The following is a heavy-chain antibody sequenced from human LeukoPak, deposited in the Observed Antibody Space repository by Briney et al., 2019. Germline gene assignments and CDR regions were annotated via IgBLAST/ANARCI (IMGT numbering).Heavy chain of an antibody. CDR1: GGSISTSDNY. CDR3: AKVDYYDSSGNYPNWFDP. Sequence: SETLSLTCIVSGGSISTSDNYWGWIRQPPGKGLEWIGSMHNTMSTYYNPSLKSRVTMSIDRSTNKFSLKLSSVTVADTAVYYCAKVDYYDSSGNYPNWFDPWGQGTLVTVSS. V-gene: IGHV4-39*07. D-gene: IGHD3-22*01. CDR2: MHNTMST. J-gene: IGHJ5*02.